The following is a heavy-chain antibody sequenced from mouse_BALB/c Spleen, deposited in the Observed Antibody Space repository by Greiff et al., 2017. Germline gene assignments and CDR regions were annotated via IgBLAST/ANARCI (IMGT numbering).Heavy chain of an antibody. V-gene: IGHV7-3*02. J-gene: IGHJ2*01. CDR3: ARDRGDYDYYFDY. CDR2: IRNKANGYTT. CDR1: GFTFTDYY. Sequence: EVHLVESGGGLVQPGGSLRLSCATSGFTFTDYYMSWVRQPPGKALEWLGFIRNKANGYTTEYSASVKGRFTISRDNSQSILYLQMNTLRAEDSATYYCARDRGDYDYYFDYWGQGTTLTVSS. D-gene: IGHD2-4*01.